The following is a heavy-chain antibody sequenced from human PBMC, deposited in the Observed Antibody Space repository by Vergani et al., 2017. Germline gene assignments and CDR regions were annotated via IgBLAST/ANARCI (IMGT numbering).Heavy chain of an antibody. D-gene: IGHD1-1*01. CDR1: GFTFSSYS. CDR3: AGVDTTGTEDAFDI. V-gene: IGHV3-21*01. Sequence: EVQLVESGGGLVKPGGSLRLSCAASGFTFSSYSMNWVRQAPGKGLEWVSSISSSSSYIYYADSVKGRFTISRDNAKNSLYLQMNSLRAEDTAVYYCAGVDTTGTEDAFDIWGQGTMVTVSS. CDR2: ISSSSSYI. J-gene: IGHJ3*02.